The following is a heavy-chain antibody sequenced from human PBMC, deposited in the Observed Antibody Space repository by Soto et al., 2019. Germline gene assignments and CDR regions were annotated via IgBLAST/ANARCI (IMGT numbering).Heavy chain of an antibody. J-gene: IGHJ4*02. V-gene: IGHV3-33*01. Sequence: QVQLVESGGGVVQPGRSRRLSCAASGFTFSSYGMHWVRQAPGKGLEWVAVIWYDGSNKYYADSVKGRFTISRDNSKKTLYLQMNSLRAEDTAVYYCARVYDFWSGLGYWGQGTLVTVSS. D-gene: IGHD3-3*01. CDR2: IWYDGSNK. CDR1: GFTFSSYG. CDR3: ARVYDFWSGLGY.